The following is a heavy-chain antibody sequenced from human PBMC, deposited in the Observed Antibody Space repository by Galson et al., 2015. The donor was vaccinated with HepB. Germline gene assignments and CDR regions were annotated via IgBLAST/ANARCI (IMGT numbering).Heavy chain of an antibody. J-gene: IGHJ4*02. CDR3: ARDQGSVAGAEFDC. CDR1: GYTFTGYY. CDR2: INPNSGGT. D-gene: IGHD6-19*01. V-gene: IGHV1-2*04. Sequence: SVKVSCKASGYTFTGYYMHWVRQAPGQGLEWMGWINPNSGGTNYAQKFQGWVTMTRDTSISTAYMELSRLRSDDTAVYYCARDQGSVAGAEFDCWGQGTLVTVSS.